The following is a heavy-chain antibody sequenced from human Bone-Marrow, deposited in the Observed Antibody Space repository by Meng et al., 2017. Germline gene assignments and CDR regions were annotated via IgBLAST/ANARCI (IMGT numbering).Heavy chain of an antibody. J-gene: IGHJ1*01. CDR1: GYTFTSYD. V-gene: IGHV1-69*06. D-gene: IGHD6-19*01. CDR3: ARDPEQWLVLRYFQH. CDR2: IIPIFGTA. Sequence: SVKVSCKASGYTFTSYDINWVRQAPGQGLEWMGGIIPIFGTANYAQKFQGRVTITADKSTSTAYMELSSLRSEDTAVYYCARDPEQWLVLRYFQHWGQGTLVTVSS.